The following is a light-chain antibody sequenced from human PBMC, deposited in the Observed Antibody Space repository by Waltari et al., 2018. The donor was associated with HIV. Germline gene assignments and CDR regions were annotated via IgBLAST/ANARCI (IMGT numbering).Light chain of an antibody. J-gene: IGKJ5*01. CDR2: KAS. CDR3: QQYNSYPIT. Sequence: DIQMTQSPSTLSASVGDRVTITCRASRRISDWLAWYQQKLGEAPNLLIYKASRLQSGVPFRFSGSGSGTEFTLTISSLQPGDFATYYCQQYNSYPITFGQGTRLEIK. CDR1: RRISDW. V-gene: IGKV1-5*03.